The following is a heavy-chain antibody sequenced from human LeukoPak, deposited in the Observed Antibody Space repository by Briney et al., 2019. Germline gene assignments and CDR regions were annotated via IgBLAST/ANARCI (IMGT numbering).Heavy chain of an antibody. V-gene: IGHV3-30-3*01. CDR3: ARDLGYCSGGSCVYYYYGMDV. CDR2: ISYDGSNK. CDR1: GFTFSSYA. D-gene: IGHD2-15*01. J-gene: IGHJ6*02. Sequence: PGRSLRLSCAASGFTFSSYAMHCVRQAPGKGLEWVAVISYDGSNKYYADSVKGRFTISRDNSKNTLYLQMNSLRAEDTAVYYCARDLGYCSGGSCVYYYYGMDVWGQGTTVTVSS.